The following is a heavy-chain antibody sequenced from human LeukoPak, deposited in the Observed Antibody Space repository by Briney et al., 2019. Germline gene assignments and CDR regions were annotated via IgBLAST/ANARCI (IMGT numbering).Heavy chain of an antibody. CDR2: ISSSSSYI. CDR1: GFTFSSYS. J-gene: IGHJ4*02. CDR3: ALSSGYYSGYFDY. V-gene: IGHV3-21*01. D-gene: IGHD3-22*01. Sequence: GGSLRLSCAASGFTFSSYSMNWVRQAPGKGLEWVSSISSSSSYIYYADSVKGRFTISRDNAKNSLYLQMTSLRAEDTAVYYCALSSGYYSGYFDYWGQGTLVTVSS.